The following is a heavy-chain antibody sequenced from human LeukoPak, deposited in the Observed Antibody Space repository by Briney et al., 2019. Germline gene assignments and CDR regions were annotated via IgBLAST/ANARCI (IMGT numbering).Heavy chain of an antibody. V-gene: IGHV3-23*01. D-gene: IGHD2-2*01. CDR2: ISGSGGST. J-gene: IGHJ6*02. Sequence: GGSLRLSCAASGFTFSSSAMSWVRQAPGKGLEWVSTISGSGGSTYYADSVKGRFTISRDNSKNTLYLQLNSLRAEDTAVYYCAKSTSPLYYYYGMDVWGQGTTVTVSS. CDR1: GFTFSSSA. CDR3: AKSTSPLYYYYGMDV.